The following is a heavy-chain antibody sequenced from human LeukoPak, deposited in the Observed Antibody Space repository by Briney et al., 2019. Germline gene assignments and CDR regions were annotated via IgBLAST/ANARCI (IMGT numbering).Heavy chain of an antibody. J-gene: IGHJ6*03. Sequence: PGGSLRLSCAASGFTLTNAWMSWVRQAPGKGLEWVGRIKSKTDGGTTDYAAPVKGRFTISRDGSKNTLYLQMNSLKTEDTAVYFCTTDSGYSYGYYYYYYMDVWGKGTTVTVSS. CDR3: TTDSGYSYGYYYYYYMDV. CDR2: IKSKTDGGTT. CDR1: GFTLTNAW. V-gene: IGHV3-15*01. D-gene: IGHD5-18*01.